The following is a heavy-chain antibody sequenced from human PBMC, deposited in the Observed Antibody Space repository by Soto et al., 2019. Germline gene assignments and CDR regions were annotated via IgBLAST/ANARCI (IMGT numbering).Heavy chain of an antibody. V-gene: IGHV3-30-3*01. Sequence: GGSLRLSCAASGFTFSSYAMHWVRQAPGKGLEWVAVISYDGSNKYYADSGKGRFTISRDNSKNTLYLQMNSLRAEDTAVYYCARDVLYDFWSGAFDYWGQGTLVTVSS. CDR3: ARDVLYDFWSGAFDY. CDR1: GFTFSSYA. D-gene: IGHD3-3*01. J-gene: IGHJ4*02. CDR2: ISYDGSNK.